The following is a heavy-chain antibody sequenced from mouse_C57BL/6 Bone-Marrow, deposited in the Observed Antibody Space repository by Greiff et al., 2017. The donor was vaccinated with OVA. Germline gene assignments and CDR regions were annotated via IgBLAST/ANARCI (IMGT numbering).Heavy chain of an antibody. CDR1: GFSLTSYG. D-gene: IGHD4-1*01. J-gene: IGHJ2*01. Sequence: VKLVESGPGLVQPSQSLSITCTVSGFSLTSYGVHWVRQPPGKGLEWLGVIWSGGSTDYNAAFISRLSLSKDNSKSQVFFKMNSLQADDTARYYCAKSDWSYFDYWGQGTTLTVSS. V-gene: IGHV2-4*01. CDR3: AKSDWSYFDY. CDR2: IWSGGST.